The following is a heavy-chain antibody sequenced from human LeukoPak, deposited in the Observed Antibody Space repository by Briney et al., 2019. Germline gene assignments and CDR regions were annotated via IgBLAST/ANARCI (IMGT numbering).Heavy chain of an antibody. CDR3: TRHLDGIAAYDY. Sequence: GGSLRLSCAASGFTFDDYAMHWVRQAPGKGLEWVGLIGSTATNHATLYAASVEGRFTISRDDSKNTAFLQMNSLKTEDTAVYYCTRHLDGIAAYDYWGQGSLVTVSS. J-gene: IGHJ4*02. CDR1: GFTFDDYA. D-gene: IGHD6-13*01. CDR2: IGSTATNHAT. V-gene: IGHV3-73*01.